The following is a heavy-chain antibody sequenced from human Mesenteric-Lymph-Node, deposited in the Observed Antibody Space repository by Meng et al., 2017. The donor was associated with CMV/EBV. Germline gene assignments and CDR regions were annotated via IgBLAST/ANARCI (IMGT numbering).Heavy chain of an antibody. D-gene: IGHD3-22*01. Sequence: GESLKISCAASGFTFSDYYMSWIRQAPGKGLEWVSCISSNSLTSTYYGDSVKGRFTISRDNAKNSLYLQMNSLRPEDTAMYFCARDSYYYDSRGYPFDSWGQGSLVTVSS. V-gene: IGHV3-11*06. J-gene: IGHJ4*02. CDR1: GFTFSDYY. CDR2: ISSNSLTST. CDR3: ARDSYYYDSRGYPFDS.